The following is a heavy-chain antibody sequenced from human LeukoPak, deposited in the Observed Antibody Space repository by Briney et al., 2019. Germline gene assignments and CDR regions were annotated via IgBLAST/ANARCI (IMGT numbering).Heavy chain of an antibody. D-gene: IGHD3-16*02. V-gene: IGHV1-18*01. CDR1: GYTFTSYG. J-gene: IGHJ4*02. CDR2: ISAYNGNT. CDR3: ARVRNDYVWGSYRYTYYFDY. Sequence: GASVKVSCKASGYTFTSYGISWVRQAPGQGLEWMGWISAYNGNTNYAQKLQGRVTMTTDTSTSTAYMELRSLRSDDTAVYYCARVRNDYVWGSYRYTYYFDYWGQGTLVTVSP.